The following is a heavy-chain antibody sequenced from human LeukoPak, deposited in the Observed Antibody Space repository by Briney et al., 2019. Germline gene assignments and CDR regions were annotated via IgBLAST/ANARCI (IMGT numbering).Heavy chain of an antibody. CDR3: ARGLSVGATAYYFDY. CDR2: INHSGST. J-gene: IGHJ4*02. Sequence: SETLSLTCAVYGGSFSGYYWSWIRQPPGKGLEWIGEINHSGSTNYNPSLKSRVTISADTSMNQFSLKLSSVTAADTAVYYCARGLSVGATAYYFDYWGQGTLVTVSS. V-gene: IGHV4-34*01. CDR1: GGSFSGYY. D-gene: IGHD1-26*01.